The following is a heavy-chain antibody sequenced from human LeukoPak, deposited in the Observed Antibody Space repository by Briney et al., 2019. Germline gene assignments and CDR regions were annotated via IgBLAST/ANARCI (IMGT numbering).Heavy chain of an antibody. D-gene: IGHD5-18*01. CDR3: ARDLRLGAMVTPPAPWGLVY. J-gene: IGHJ4*02. CDR1: GFTFSSYA. Sequence: PGGSLRLSCAASGFTFSSYAMHWVRQAPGKGLEWVAVISYDGSNKHYADSVKGRFTISRDNSKNTLYLQMNSLRAEDTAVYYCARDLRLGAMVTPPAPWGLVYWGQGTLVTVSS. V-gene: IGHV3-30-3*01. CDR2: ISYDGSNK.